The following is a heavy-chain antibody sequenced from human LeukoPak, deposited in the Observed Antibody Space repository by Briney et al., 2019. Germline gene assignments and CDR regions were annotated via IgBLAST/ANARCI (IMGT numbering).Heavy chain of an antibody. CDR2: IYYSGST. Sequence: SETLSLTCTVSGGSISSYYWSWIRQPPGKGLEWIGYIYYSGSTNYNPSLKSRVTISVDTSKNQFSLKLSSVTAADTAVYYCARNSYYYGSGSYSTSHNWFDPWGQGTLVTVSS. V-gene: IGHV4-59*12. D-gene: IGHD3-10*01. CDR1: GGSISSYY. J-gene: IGHJ5*02. CDR3: ARNSYYYGSGSYSTSHNWFDP.